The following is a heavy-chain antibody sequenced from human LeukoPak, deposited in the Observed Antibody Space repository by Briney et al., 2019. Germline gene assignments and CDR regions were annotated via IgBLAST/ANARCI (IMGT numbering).Heavy chain of an antibody. D-gene: IGHD5/OR15-5a*01. J-gene: IGHJ4*02. CDR3: ARGSGFYDYIDY. CDR2: IWYDGSNK. V-gene: IGHV3-33*01. CDR1: GFTFSSYA. Sequence: GGFLRLSCAASGFTFSSYAMHWVRQAPGKGLEWVAVIWYDGSNKYYTDSVKGRFTISRDNSKNTLYLQMNSLRAEDTAVYYCARGSGFYDYIDYWGQGTLVTVSS.